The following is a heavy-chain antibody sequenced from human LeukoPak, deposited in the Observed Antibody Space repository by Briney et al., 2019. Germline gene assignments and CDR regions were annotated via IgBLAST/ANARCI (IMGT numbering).Heavy chain of an antibody. V-gene: IGHV4-59*08. D-gene: IGHD2/OR15-2a*01. CDR3: AGHHPRNTVDF. CDR1: GGSMSPYH. J-gene: IGHJ4*02. Sequence: PSESLSLTCTVSGGSMSPYHWGWIRQPPGKGLEWTGYIYYSGSTSYNPSLKSRVTISLDTSKNQFSLKLSSVTAADTAVYYCAGHHPRNTVDFWGQGTLVTVSS. CDR2: IYYSGST.